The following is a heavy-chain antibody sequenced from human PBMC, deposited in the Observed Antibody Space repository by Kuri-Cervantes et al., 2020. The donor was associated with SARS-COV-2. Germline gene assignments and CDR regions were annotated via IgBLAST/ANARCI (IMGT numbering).Heavy chain of an antibody. Sequence: GESLKISCAASGFTFNTCAMHWVRQAPGKGLEWVTMISSDGRNKNYADSVKGRFTTSRDNSKSTLYLQINSLRTEDTAIFYCARARVGVLDFWGQGALVTVSS. J-gene: IGHJ4*02. CDR1: GFTFNTCA. V-gene: IGHV3-30*04. D-gene: IGHD2-21*01. CDR3: ARARVGVLDF. CDR2: ISSDGRNK.